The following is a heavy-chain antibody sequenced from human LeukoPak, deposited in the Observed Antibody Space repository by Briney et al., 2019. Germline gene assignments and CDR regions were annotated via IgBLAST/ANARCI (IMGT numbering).Heavy chain of an antibody. Sequence: GESLKISCKVSGYSFSNYWIGWVRQMPGKGLEWMAIIYPADSDVRYGPSFEGHATISADNSINTAYLHWSSLKASDTAMYYCATPVIGSNDYWGQGTLVIVSS. CDR3: ATPVIGSNDY. V-gene: IGHV5-51*01. CDR2: IYPADSDV. D-gene: IGHD2-2*03. J-gene: IGHJ4*02. CDR1: GYSFSNYW.